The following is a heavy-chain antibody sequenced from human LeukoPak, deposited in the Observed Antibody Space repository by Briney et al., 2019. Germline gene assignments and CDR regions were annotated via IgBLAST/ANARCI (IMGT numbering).Heavy chain of an antibody. V-gene: IGHV4-34*01. Sequence: SETLSLTCAVSGVSFSGYSWSWVRQPPGKGLEWIGEINHSGSTNYNPSLKSRVTISVDKFKNQFSLKLSSVTAADTAVYYCARVGPYYYYGMDVWGQGTTVTVSS. J-gene: IGHJ6*02. CDR3: ARVGPYYYYGMDV. CDR2: INHSGST. CDR1: GVSFSGYS.